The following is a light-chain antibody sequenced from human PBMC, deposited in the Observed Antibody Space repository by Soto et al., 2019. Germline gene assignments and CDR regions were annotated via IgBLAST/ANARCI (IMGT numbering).Light chain of an antibody. CDR3: QQYNSYNSRT. CDR1: QSINGW. Sequence: DIQMTQSPSSLSASVGDRVTITCRASQSINGWLAWYQQKPGKAPKLLIFDASTLQSGVPSRFSGSGSGTEFTLTISSLQPDDFATYYCQQYNSYNSRTFGQGTKVDIK. V-gene: IGKV1-5*01. CDR2: DAS. J-gene: IGKJ1*01.